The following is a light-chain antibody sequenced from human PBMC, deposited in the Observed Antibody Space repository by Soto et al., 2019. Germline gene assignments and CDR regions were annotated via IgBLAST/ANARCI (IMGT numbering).Light chain of an antibody. CDR1: QSLLHSNGYNY. CDR2: LGS. CDR3: MQALQTPVT. J-gene: IGKJ5*01. V-gene: IGKV2-28*01. Sequence: DIVMTQSPLSLPVTPGEPASISCRSSQSLLHSNGYNYLDWYLQKPGQSPQLLIYLGSNRASGVPDWFSGSGSCTDFTLKISRVEAEDVGVYYCMQALQTPVTFGQGTRLEIK.